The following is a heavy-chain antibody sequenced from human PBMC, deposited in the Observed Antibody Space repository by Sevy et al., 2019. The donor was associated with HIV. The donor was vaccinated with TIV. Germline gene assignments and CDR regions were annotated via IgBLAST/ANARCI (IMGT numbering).Heavy chain of an antibody. CDR1: GFTFSSYT. V-gene: IGHV3-30-3*01. CDR3: ARGAYNSSWYRLEN. Sequence: GGSLRLSCAASGFTFSSYTMHWVRQAPDKGLEWVAVISYDGSNKYYADSVKGRFTISRDNSNNTLYVQMNSLRAEDTAVYYCARGAYNSSWYRLENWGQGTQVTVSS. J-gene: IGHJ4*02. D-gene: IGHD6-13*01. CDR2: ISYDGSNK.